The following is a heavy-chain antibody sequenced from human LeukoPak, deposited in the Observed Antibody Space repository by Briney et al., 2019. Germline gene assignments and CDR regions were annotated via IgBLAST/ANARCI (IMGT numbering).Heavy chain of an antibody. V-gene: IGHV1-69*01. CDR2: IIPIFGTA. D-gene: IGHD3-22*01. CDR3: ARAGYYYDGSGSDDAFDI. CDR1: GGTFSSYA. Sequence: ASVKVSCKASGGTFSSYAISWVRQAPGQGLEWMGGIIPIFGTANYAQKFQGRVTITADESTSTAYMELSSLRSEDTAVYYCARAGYYYDGSGSDDAFDIWGQGTMVTVSS. J-gene: IGHJ3*02.